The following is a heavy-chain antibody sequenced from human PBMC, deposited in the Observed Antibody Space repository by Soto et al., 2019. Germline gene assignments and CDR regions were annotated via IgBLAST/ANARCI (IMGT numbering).Heavy chain of an antibody. CDR1: GYTFTSYY. CDR3: ARDIPTVTTEWSAFDI. CDR2: INPSGGST. J-gene: IGHJ3*02. D-gene: IGHD4-17*01. Sequence: ASVKVSCKASGYTFTSYYMHWVRQAPGQGLEWMGIINPSGGSTSYALKFQGRVTMTRDTSTSTVYMELSSLRSEDTAVYYCARDIPTVTTEWSAFDIWGQGTMVTVSS. V-gene: IGHV1-46*03.